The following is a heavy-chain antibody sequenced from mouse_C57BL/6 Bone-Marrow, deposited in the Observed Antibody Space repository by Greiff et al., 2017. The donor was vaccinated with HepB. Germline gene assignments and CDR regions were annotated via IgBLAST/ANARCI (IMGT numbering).Heavy chain of an antibody. CDR2: ISGGGGNT. Sequence: EVQRVESGGGLVKPGGSLKLSCAASGFTFSSYTMSWVRQTPEKRLEWVATISGGGGNTYYPDSVKGRITISRDNAKNTLYLQMSSLRSVDTALYYCASDGYYPYYVYYGGQGTTLTVSS. J-gene: IGHJ2*01. CDR3: ASDGYYPYYVYY. CDR1: GFTFSSYT. D-gene: IGHD2-3*01. V-gene: IGHV5-9*01.